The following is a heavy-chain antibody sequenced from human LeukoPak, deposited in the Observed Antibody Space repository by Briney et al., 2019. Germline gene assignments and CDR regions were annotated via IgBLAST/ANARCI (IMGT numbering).Heavy chain of an antibody. CDR3: AKSPGYCSSTSCYRKDYFDY. J-gene: IGHJ4*02. D-gene: IGHD2-2*02. CDR1: GFTFSSYG. CDR2: IRYDGSNK. Sequence: TGGSLRLSCAASGFTFSSYGMHWVRQAPGKGLEWVAFIRYDGSNKYYADSVKGRFTIPRDNSKNTLYLQMNSLRAEDTAVYYCAKSPGYCSSTSCYRKDYFDYWGQGTLVTVSS. V-gene: IGHV3-30*02.